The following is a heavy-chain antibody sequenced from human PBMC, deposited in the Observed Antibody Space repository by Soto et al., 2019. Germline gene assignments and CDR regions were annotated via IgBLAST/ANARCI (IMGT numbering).Heavy chain of an antibody. CDR3: AKGRNQYASSGYYSFPLDV. CDR2: ISGSGGST. CDR1: TFTFSNYP. J-gene: IGHJ6*02. V-gene: IGHV3-23*01. D-gene: IGHD3-22*01. Sequence: GGSLRLSCAASTFTFSNYPMSWVRQAPGKGLEWVSSISGSGGSTNYADSVKGRFTISRDQSKNTLSLQMNSLRAEDAAVYYCAKGRNQYASSGYYSFPLDVWGQGTTVTVSS.